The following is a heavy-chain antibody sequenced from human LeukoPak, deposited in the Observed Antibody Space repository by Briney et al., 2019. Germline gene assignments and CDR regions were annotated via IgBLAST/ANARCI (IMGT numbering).Heavy chain of an antibody. J-gene: IGHJ3*02. CDR3: ARWEPDAFDI. CDR2: NK. Sequence: NKYYADSVKGRFTINSKNTLYLQMNSLRAEDTAVYYCARWEPDAFDIWGQGTMVTVSS. V-gene: IGHV3-30*01. D-gene: IGHD1-26*01.